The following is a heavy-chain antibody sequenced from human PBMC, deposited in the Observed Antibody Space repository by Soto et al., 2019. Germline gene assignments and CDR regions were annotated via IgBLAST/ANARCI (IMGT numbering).Heavy chain of an antibody. CDR2: IHASGST. D-gene: IGHD6-13*01. V-gene: IGHV4-4*02. CDR1: GGSISSNNW. CDR3: ARAAAGTNELCKYNGLDV. Sequence: QVQLQESGPGLVKPSGTLSLRCAVSGGSISSNNWWNWVRQTPGKGLEWIGEIHASGSTNYKPSLKSRLTMSVDKSENQFSLSLNSVTAADTAVYYCARAAAGTNELCKYNGLDVWGQGTSVTVSS. J-gene: IGHJ6*02.